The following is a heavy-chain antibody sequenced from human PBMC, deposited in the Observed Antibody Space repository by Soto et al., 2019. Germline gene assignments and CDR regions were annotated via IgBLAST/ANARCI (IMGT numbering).Heavy chain of an antibody. V-gene: IGHV3-21*01. CDR2: ISPSTRHI. CDR3: SGCSGGACHQNYGMDV. D-gene: IGHD2-15*01. J-gene: IGHJ6*02. Sequence: EVHLVESGGGLVKPGGSLRLSCAVSGFTFSSCTMNWVRQAPGKGLEWVSSISPSTRHIYYADSVKGRFTISRDNAKNASFLQMNGLRAEVMAVYYCSGCSGGACHQNYGMDVWGQGTTVTVSS. CDR1: GFTFSSCT.